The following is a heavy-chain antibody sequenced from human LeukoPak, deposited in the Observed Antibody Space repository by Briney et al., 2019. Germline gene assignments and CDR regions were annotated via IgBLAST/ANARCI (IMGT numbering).Heavy chain of an antibody. CDR2: IKQDGSEQ. CDR3: ARGRIAASD. J-gene: IGHJ6*02. D-gene: IGHD6-25*01. Sequence: GGSLRLSCAASGFTFSTYWMSWVRQAPGKRLEWVASIKQDGSEQKYVDSVKGRFTISRDNAKNSLYLQMNSLRAEDTAVYYCARGRIAASDWGQGTTVTVSS. CDR1: GFTFSTYW. V-gene: IGHV3-7*05.